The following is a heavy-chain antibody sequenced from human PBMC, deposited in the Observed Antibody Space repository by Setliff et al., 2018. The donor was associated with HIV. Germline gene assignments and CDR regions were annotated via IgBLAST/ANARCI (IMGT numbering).Heavy chain of an antibody. J-gene: IGHJ6*02. D-gene: IGHD1-26*01. Sequence: PPETLSLTCNVSGYFLISGYHWGWLRQAPGKGLEWIGCVYHTGSAYYNPSLKSRLTMSVDTSKNQFSLKLRSVTAADTAVYYCARDRRETHFNYYYGIDVWGRGTTVTVSS. CDR2: VYHTGSA. CDR3: ARDRRETHFNYYYGIDV. CDR1: GYFLISGYH. V-gene: IGHV4-38-2*02.